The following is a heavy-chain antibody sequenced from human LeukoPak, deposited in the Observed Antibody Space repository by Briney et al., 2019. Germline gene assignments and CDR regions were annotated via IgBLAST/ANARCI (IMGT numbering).Heavy chain of an antibody. Sequence: SETLSLTCTVSGGSISSYYWSWIRQPPGKGLEWIGYIYYSGSTNYNPSLKSRVTISVDTSKNQFSLKLSSVTAADTAVYYCARWPGVVDIMGGDILYYYYGMDVWGQGTTVTVSS. J-gene: IGHJ6*02. CDR1: GGSISSYY. CDR2: IYYSGST. CDR3: ARWPGVVDIMGGDILYYYYGMDV. D-gene: IGHD3-22*01. V-gene: IGHV4-59*08.